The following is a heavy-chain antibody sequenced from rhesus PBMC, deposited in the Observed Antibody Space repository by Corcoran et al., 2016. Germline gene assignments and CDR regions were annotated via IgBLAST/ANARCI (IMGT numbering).Heavy chain of an antibody. CDR3: ARQGSGGHDY. CDR1: GGPISGYYY. D-gene: IGHD6-31*01. V-gene: IGHV4-143*01. J-gene: IGHJ4*01. Sequence: QVQLQESGPGLVKPSETLSLTCTVSGGPISGYYYWSWVRQPPGKGLAWMGGIYGNSASTYYNPALKSRVTISKDTSKNQFSLKLSSVTAADTAVYYCARQGSGGHDYWGQGVLVTVSS. CDR2: IYGNSAST.